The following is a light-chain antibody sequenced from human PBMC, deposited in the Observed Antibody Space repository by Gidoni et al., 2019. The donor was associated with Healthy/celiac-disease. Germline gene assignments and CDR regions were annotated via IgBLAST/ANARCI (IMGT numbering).Light chain of an antibody. CDR2: GAS. CDR1: QSVSSSY. Sequence: EIVLTQSPGTLSLSPGESATLSCRASQSVSSSYLAWYQQKPGQAPRLLIYGASSRATGIPARFSGSGSGTDFTLTISRLEPEDFAVYYCQQYGSSPLTFGGGTKVEIK. J-gene: IGKJ4*01. V-gene: IGKV3-20*01. CDR3: QQYGSSPLT.